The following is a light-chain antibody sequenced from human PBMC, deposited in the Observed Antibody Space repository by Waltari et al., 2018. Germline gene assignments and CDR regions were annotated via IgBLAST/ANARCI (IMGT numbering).Light chain of an antibody. V-gene: IGKV1-39*01. CDR1: KNIRTY. J-gene: IGKJ1*01. CDR2: GAS. Sequence: DIQMTQSPSSLSASVGDTVTVTCRESKNIRTYLNWYQQKTAKAPKLLIYGASTLQRGVPSRFRGSASGTEFTLTVTNLQPDDFATYFCQQSFSSPWTFGQGTTVNI. CDR3: QQSFSSPWT.